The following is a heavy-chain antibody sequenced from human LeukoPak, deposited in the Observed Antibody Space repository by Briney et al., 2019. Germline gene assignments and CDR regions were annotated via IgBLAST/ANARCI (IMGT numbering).Heavy chain of an antibody. Sequence: PGGSLRLSCVASGVSFSDYHMSWIRQAPGQGLEGVSYISSSGSHTNYADSVTGRFTISRNNAKKSLHLQINSLGTQDTAVYYCARHPDGSLSLDYWGQGTLVTVSS. D-gene: IGHD1-26*01. J-gene: IGHJ4*02. CDR1: GVSFSDYH. V-gene: IGHV3-11*03. CDR2: ISSSGSHT. CDR3: ARHPDGSLSLDY.